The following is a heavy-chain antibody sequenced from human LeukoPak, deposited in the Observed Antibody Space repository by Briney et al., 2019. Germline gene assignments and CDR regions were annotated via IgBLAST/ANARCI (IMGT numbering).Heavy chain of an antibody. V-gene: IGHV3-74*01. Sequence: GGSLRLSCAASGFTFSSYWMHWVRQAPGKGLVWVSRINSDGSSTSYADSVKGRFTISRDNAKNTLYLQMNSLRAEDTAVYYCASLPAYIAAVGIECFQHWGQGTLVTVSS. CDR1: GFTFSSYW. J-gene: IGHJ1*01. CDR3: ASLPAYIAAVGIECFQH. D-gene: IGHD6-13*01. CDR2: INSDGSST.